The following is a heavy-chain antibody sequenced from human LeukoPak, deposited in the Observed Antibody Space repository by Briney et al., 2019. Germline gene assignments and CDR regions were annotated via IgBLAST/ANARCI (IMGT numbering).Heavy chain of an antibody. J-gene: IGHJ5*02. CDR2: IYHSGST. D-gene: IGHD3-10*01. CDR3: ARGLRGYYGSGSLRWFDP. CDR1: GGSVSSGTYS. V-gene: IGHV4-30-2*01. Sequence: SETLSLTCTVSGGSVSSGTYSWSWIRQPPGEGLEWIGYIYHSGSTYYNPSLKSRVTISVDRSKNQFSLKLSSVTAADTAVYYCARGLRGYYGSGSLRWFDPWGQGTLVTVSS.